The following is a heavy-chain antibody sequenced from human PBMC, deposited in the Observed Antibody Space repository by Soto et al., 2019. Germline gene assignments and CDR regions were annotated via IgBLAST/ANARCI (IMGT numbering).Heavy chain of an antibody. CDR2: INPSGGST. Sequence: ASVKVSCKASGYTFTSYYMHWVRQAPGQGLEWMGIINPSGGSTSYAQKFQGRVTMTRDTSTSTVYMELSSLRSEDTAVYYCVRDLKGEWHNWNYVGGMDVWGQGTTVTVSS. D-gene: IGHD1-7*01. V-gene: IGHV1-46*01. CDR1: GYTFTSYY. CDR3: VRDLKGEWHNWNYVGGMDV. J-gene: IGHJ6*02.